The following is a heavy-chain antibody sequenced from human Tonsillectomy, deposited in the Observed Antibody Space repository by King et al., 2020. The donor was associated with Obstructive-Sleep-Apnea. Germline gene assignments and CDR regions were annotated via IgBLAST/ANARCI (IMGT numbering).Heavy chain of an antibody. Sequence: VQLQQWGAGLLKPSETLSLTCAVYGGSFSDYYWSWIRQPPGKGLEWIGEINHSGNTNYNPALKSRVTISADTSNNQFSLKLSSVTAADTAVYYCARGSGAAAGNWLDPWGQGTLVTVSS. CDR1: GGSFSDYY. J-gene: IGHJ5*02. D-gene: IGHD6-13*01. CDR2: INHSGNT. V-gene: IGHV4-34*01. CDR3: ARGSGAAAGNWLDP.